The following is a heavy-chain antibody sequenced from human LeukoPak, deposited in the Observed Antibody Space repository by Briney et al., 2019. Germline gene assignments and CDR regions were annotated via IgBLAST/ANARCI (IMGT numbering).Heavy chain of an antibody. CDR2: INPSGGST. Sequence: ASVKVSCKASGYTFTSYYMHWVRQAPGQGPEWMGIINPSGGSTSYAQKFQGRVTMTRDMSTSTVYMELSSLRSEDTAVYYCARGLSYDSSGYYYDSKYYFDYWGQGTLVTVSS. CDR3: ARGLSYDSSGYYYDSKYYFDY. D-gene: IGHD3-22*01. J-gene: IGHJ4*02. V-gene: IGHV1-46*01. CDR1: GYTFTSYY.